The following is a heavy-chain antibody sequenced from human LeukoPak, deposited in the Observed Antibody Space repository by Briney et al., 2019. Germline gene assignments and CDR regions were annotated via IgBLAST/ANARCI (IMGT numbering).Heavy chain of an antibody. V-gene: IGHV4-38-2*02. CDR2: IYHSGST. J-gene: IGHJ4*02. CDR3: AKLLLGGTAIFDY. CDR1: GYSISSGYY. D-gene: IGHD1-1*01. Sequence: PSETPSLTCTVSGYSISSGYYWGWIRQPPGKGLEWIGSIYHSGSTYYNPSLKSRVTISVDTSKNQFSLKLSSVTAADTAVYYCAKLLLGGTAIFDYWGQGTLVTVSS.